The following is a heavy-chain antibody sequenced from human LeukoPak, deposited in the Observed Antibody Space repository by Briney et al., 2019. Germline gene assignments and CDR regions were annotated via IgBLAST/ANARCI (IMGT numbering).Heavy chain of an antibody. D-gene: IGHD3-22*01. CDR1: GGSISSYY. Sequence: PSETLSLTCTVSGGSISSYYWSWVRQPPGKGLEWIGYIYYGGSTNYKPPLESRITISVDTSKNQFSLKLSSVTAADTVVYYCARGPLPDYYDSSGSLDYWGQGTLVTVSS. J-gene: IGHJ4*02. CDR2: IYYGGST. V-gene: IGHV4-59*01. CDR3: ARGPLPDYYDSSGSLDY.